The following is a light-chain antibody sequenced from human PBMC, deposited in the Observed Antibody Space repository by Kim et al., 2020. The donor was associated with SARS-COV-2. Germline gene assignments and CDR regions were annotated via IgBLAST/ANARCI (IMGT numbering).Light chain of an antibody. J-gene: IGLJ3*02. CDR2: RDS. V-gene: IGLV3-9*01. CDR1: NIGSKN. Sequence: SYELTQPLSVSVALGQTARITCGGNNIGSKNVHWYQQKPGQAHVLVIYRDSNRPSGIPERFSGSNSGNTATLTISRAQAGDEADYYCQVWDSSWVFGGGTQLTVL. CDR3: QVWDSSWV.